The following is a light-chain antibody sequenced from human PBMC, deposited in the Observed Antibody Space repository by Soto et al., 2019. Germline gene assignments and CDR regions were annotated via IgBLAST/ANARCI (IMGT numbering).Light chain of an antibody. V-gene: IGKV1-39*01. Sequence: DIQMTQSPSSLSASVGDRVTITCRASQSISSHLNWYQQKPGKAPNLLIYGASGLQSGVPSRFSGGGSGTEFTLTISSLQPGDFATYYCQQSYTDPFTFGHGTKVESK. CDR3: QQSYTDPFT. J-gene: IGKJ3*01. CDR2: GAS. CDR1: QSISSH.